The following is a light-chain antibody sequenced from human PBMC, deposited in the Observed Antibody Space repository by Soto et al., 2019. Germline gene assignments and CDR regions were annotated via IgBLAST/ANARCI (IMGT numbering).Light chain of an antibody. CDR1: QSILYSANNKNY. CDR3: QQYFTTPFT. V-gene: IGKV4-1*01. J-gene: IGKJ3*01. CDR2: WAS. Sequence: DIVMTQSPDSLAVSLGERATINCKSSQSILYSANNKNYLAWYQQKPGQPPKLLIYWASTRESGVPDRFSGSGSATDFTLTISSLQAEDVAVYYCQQYFTTPFTFGPGTKVDAK.